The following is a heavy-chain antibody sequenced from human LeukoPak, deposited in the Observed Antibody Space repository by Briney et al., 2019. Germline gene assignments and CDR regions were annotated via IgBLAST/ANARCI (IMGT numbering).Heavy chain of an antibody. J-gene: IGHJ3*02. V-gene: IGHV4-59*08. CDR3: ARAMTTVTLNDAFDI. CDR2: IYYSGST. Sequence: SETLSLTCTVSGGSISSYYWSWIRQPPGKGLEWIGYIYYSGSTNYNPSLKSRVTISVDTSKNQFSLKLSSVTAADTAVYYCARAMTTVTLNDAFDIWGQGTMVTVSS. CDR1: GGSISSYY. D-gene: IGHD4-17*01.